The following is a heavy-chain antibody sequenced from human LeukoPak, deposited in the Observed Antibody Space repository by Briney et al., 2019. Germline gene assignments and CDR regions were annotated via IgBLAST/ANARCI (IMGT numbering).Heavy chain of an antibody. CDR3: AREEEYGMDV. J-gene: IGHJ6*02. CDR2: ISSSSTI. CDR1: GFTFSSYS. Sequence: GGSLRLSCAASGFTFSSYSMNWVRQAPGKGLEWVSYISSSSTIYYADSVKGRFTISRDNAKNSLYLQMNSLRAEDTAVYYCAREEEYGMDVWGQGTTVTVSS. V-gene: IGHV3-48*01.